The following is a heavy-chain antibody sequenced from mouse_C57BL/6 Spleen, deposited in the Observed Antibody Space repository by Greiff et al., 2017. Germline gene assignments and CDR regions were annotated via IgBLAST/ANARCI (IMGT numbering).Heavy chain of an antibody. Sequence: DVKLVESGGGLVKPGGSLKLSCAASGFTFSDYGMHWVRQAPEKGLEWVAYISSGSSTIYYADTVKGRFTISRDNAKNTLFLQMTSLRSEDTAMYYCANLNCAYWYFDVWGTGTTVTVSS. CDR2: ISSGSSTI. CDR1: GFTFSDYG. J-gene: IGHJ1*03. CDR3: ANLNCAYWYFDV. D-gene: IGHD4-1*01. V-gene: IGHV5-17*01.